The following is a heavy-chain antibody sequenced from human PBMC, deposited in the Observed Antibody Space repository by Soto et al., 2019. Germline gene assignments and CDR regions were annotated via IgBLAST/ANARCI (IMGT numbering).Heavy chain of an antibody. CDR1: GYTFTTYG. V-gene: IGHV1-18*01. J-gene: IGHJ5*02. D-gene: IGHD2-2*01. Sequence: QVQLVQSGAEVKKPGASVKVSCKASGYTFTTYGISWVRQAPGQGLEWMGWISAYNGNTNYAQKFQGRVTMITDTSTSTPDLELRSLRSDDTAVYYCARDRIALVPAAKEFDPWGQGTLVTVSS. CDR3: ARDRIALVPAAKEFDP. CDR2: ISAYNGNT.